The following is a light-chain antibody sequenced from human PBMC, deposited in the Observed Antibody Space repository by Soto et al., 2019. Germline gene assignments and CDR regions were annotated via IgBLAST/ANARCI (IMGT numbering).Light chain of an antibody. J-gene: IGLJ1*01. V-gene: IGLV2-14*03. CDR3: TSYTETNPHYV. CDR1: SSDIKSQNY. CDR2: DVA. Sequence: QSVLTQPASVSGSPGQSITIFCSGTSSDIKSQNYVSWYQQHPGEGPQLIIYDVAKRPPGVSNRFSGSKSGDTASLVISGLQAEDEAEYYCTSYTETNPHYVFGTGTKVTVL.